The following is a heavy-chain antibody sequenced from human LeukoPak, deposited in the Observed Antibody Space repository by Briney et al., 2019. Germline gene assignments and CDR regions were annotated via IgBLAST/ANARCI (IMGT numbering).Heavy chain of an antibody. CDR2: ISAYNGNT. J-gene: IGHJ6*02. V-gene: IGHV1-18*01. D-gene: IGHD3-10*01. Sequence: ASVKFSCKASGYTFTNYDINWVRQATGQGLEWLGWISAYNGNTNYAQKLQGRVTMTTDTSTSTAYMELRSLRSDDTAVYYCARDAEYYYGSGSYYYGMDVWGQGTTVTVSS. CDR3: ARDAEYYYGSGSYYYGMDV. CDR1: GYTFTNYD.